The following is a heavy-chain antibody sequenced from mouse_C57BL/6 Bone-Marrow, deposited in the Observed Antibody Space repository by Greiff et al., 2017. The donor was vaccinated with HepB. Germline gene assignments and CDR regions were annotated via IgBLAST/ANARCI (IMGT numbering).Heavy chain of an antibody. J-gene: IGHJ4*01. CDR1: GFTFKNTY. V-gene: IGHV14-3*01. D-gene: IGHD2-3*01. CDR2: IDPANGNT. CDR3: ARSPYDNYDAMDY. Sequence: VQLQQSVAELVRPGASVKLSCTASGFTFKNTYMHWVKQRPEQGLEWIGRIDPANGNTKYAPKFQGKATITADTSSTTAYLQLSSLTSEDTAIYYCARSPYDNYDAMDYWGQGTSVTVSS.